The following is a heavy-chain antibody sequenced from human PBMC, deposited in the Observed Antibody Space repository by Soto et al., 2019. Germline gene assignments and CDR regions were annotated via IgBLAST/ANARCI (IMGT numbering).Heavy chain of an antibody. Sequence: GGSLRLSCAASGFTFSSYGMHWVRQAPGKGLEWVAVIWYDGSNKYYADSVKGRFTISRDNSKNTLYLQMNSLRAEDTAVYYCARDPSPIAAAGTTLDYWGQGTLVTVSS. V-gene: IGHV3-33*01. D-gene: IGHD6-13*01. J-gene: IGHJ4*02. CDR3: ARDPSPIAAAGTTLDY. CDR1: GFTFSSYG. CDR2: IWYDGSNK.